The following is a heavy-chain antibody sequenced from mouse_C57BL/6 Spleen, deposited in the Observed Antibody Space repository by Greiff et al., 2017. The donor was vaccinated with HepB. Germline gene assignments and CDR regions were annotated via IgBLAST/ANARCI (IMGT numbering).Heavy chain of an antibody. CDR1: GFTFSDYG. V-gene: IGHV5-17*01. CDR3: ARHYYYGKNYAMDY. J-gene: IGHJ4*01. D-gene: IGHD1-1*01. Sequence: DVKLVESGGGLVKPGGSLKLSCAASGFTFSDYGMHWVRQAPEKGLEWVAYISSGSSTIYYADTVKGRFTISRDNAKNTLFLQMTSLRSEDTAMYYCARHYYYGKNYAMDYWGQGTSVTVSS. CDR2: ISSGSSTI.